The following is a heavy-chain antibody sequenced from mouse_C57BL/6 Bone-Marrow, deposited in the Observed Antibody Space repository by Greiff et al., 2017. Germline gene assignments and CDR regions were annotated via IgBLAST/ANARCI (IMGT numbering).Heavy chain of an antibody. J-gene: IGHJ2*01. D-gene: IGHD2-5*01. CDR3: ARLYSNHYFDY. CDR2: IRNKANGYTT. Sequence: EVQLVESGGGLVQPGGSLSLSCAASGFTFTDYYMSWVRQPPGKALEWLGFIRNKANGYTTEYSASVKGRFTISRDNSQSILYLHMNALRAEDSATYYCARLYSNHYFDYWGQGTTLTVSS. CDR1: GFTFTDYY. V-gene: IGHV7-3*01.